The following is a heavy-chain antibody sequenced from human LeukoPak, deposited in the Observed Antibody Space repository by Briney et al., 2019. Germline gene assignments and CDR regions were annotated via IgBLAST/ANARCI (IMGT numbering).Heavy chain of an antibody. CDR2: IYPGDSDT. V-gene: IGHV5-51*01. J-gene: IGHJ4*02. Sequence: GESLKISCKGSGYSFTSYWIGWVRQMPGKGLEWMGIIYPGDSDTRYSPSFQGQVTISADKSISTAYLQWSSLKASDTAMYYCARLVYDSSGYYPYYFAYWGQGTLVTASS. CDR3: ARLVYDSSGYYPYYFAY. D-gene: IGHD3-22*01. CDR1: GYSFTSYW.